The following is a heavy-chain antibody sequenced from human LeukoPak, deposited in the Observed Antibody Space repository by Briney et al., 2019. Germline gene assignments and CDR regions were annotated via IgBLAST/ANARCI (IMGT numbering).Heavy chain of an antibody. V-gene: IGHV3-48*02. J-gene: IGHJ3*01. D-gene: IGHD5-18*01. CDR1: GFTFNSYS. Sequence: PGGSLRLSCAASGFTFNSYSMNWVRQAPGKGLEWISYLSSSSTIFYADSVKGRFTISRDNARNSLFLQMNSLRDEDTAVYYCARGRRGGGFSYGYDAVDFWGQGTMVTVFS. CDR2: LSSSSTI. CDR3: ARGRRGGGFSYGYDAVDF.